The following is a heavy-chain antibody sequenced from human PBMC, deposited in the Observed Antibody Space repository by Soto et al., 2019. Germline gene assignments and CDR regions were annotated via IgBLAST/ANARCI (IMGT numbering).Heavy chain of an antibody. V-gene: IGHV3-21*01. Sequence: GGSLRLSCEVSGFTLSSYLMIWVRQAPGKGLEWVSSISSRSSDIYYADSVKGRFTISRDNAKNSLYLQMNSLRAEDTAVYYCARDQGKTFDHRGQGTLVTVSS. J-gene: IGHJ4*02. CDR1: GFTLSSYL. CDR2: ISSRSSDI. CDR3: ARDQGKTFDH.